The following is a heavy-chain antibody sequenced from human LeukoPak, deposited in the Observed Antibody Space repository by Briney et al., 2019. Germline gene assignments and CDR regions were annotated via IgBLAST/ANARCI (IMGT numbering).Heavy chain of an antibody. Sequence: GGSLRLSCAASGFTFSSYAMSWVRQAPGKGLEWVSAISGSGGSTYYADSVKGRFTISRDNSKDTLYLQMNSLRAEDTAVYYCAKDHCSSTSCYFDYWGQGTLVTVSS. CDR2: ISGSGGST. CDR3: AKDHCSSTSCYFDY. J-gene: IGHJ4*02. V-gene: IGHV3-23*01. CDR1: GFTFSSYA. D-gene: IGHD2-2*01.